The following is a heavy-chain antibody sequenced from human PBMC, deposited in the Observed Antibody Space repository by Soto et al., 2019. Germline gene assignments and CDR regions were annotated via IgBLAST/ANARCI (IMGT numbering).Heavy chain of an antibody. CDR1: GASISSHS. J-gene: IGHJ6*02. D-gene: IGHD2-15*01. CDR2: NSNRGST. Sequence: IFSGASISSHSNSWVGQPQEKGLKWMANNSNRGSTNHTPSLNSRVTISVDKSKDQFYMKLSSVKAADPAVYYCVRDVVVAATNYSYYGMNGWVQGNTV. V-gene: IGHV4-59*11. CDR3: VRDVVVAATNYSYYGMNG.